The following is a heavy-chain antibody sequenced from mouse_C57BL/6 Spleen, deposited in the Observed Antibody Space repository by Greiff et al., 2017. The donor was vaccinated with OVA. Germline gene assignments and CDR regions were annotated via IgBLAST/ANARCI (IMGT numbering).Heavy chain of an antibody. D-gene: IGHD2-1*01. CDR2: ISNGGGST. CDR3: ARQKGNDYAMDY. V-gene: IGHV5-12*01. J-gene: IGHJ4*01. Sequence: EVKVVESGGGLVQPGGSLKLSCAASGFTFSDYYMYWVRQTPEKRLEWVAYISNGGGSTYYPDTVKGRFTISRDNAKNTLYLQMSRLKSEDTAMYYCARQKGNDYAMDYWGQGTSVTVSS. CDR1: GFTFSDYY.